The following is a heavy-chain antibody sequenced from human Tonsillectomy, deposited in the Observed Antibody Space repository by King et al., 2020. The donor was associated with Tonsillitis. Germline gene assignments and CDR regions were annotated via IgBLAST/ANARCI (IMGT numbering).Heavy chain of an antibody. D-gene: IGHD3-10*01. CDR2: INPSGGST. CDR1: GYTFTSYY. J-gene: IGHJ4*02. Sequence: QLVQSGAEVKKPGASVKVFCKASGYTFTSYYMHWVRQAPGQGLEWMGIINPSGGSTSYAQKFQCRVTMTRDTSTSTVYMELSSLRSEDTAVYYCARGPMVRGGTDYWGQGTLVTVSS. CDR3: ARGPMVRGGTDY. V-gene: IGHV1-46*01.